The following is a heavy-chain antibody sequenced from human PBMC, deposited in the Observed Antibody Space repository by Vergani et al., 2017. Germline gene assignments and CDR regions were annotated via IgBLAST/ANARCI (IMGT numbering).Heavy chain of an antibody. CDR1: GYTFTGYY. Sequence: QVQLVQSGAEVKKPGASVKVSCKASGYTFTGYYMHWVRQAPGQGLEWIGRINPNSGGTNYAQKFQGRVTQTRDTSISTAYMGLSRLGSADTAVYYCARGPPWRGSSPRGWGQGTLVTVSS. V-gene: IGHV1-2*06. CDR3: ARGPPWRGSSPRG. CDR2: INPNSGGT. D-gene: IGHD6-6*01. J-gene: IGHJ4*02.